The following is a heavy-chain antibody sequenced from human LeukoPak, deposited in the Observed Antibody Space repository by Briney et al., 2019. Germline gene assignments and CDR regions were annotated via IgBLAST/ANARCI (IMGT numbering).Heavy chain of an antibody. J-gene: IGHJ4*02. D-gene: IGHD5-12*01. V-gene: IGHV4-59*01. CDR2: IYYSGST. Sequence: SETLSLTCTVSGGSISSYYWSWIRQPPGKGLEWIGYIYYSGSTNYNPSLKSRVTISVDTSKNQFSLKLSSVTAADTAVYYCTRDSSGYDWFYDYWGQGTLVTVSS. CDR3: TRDSSGYDWFYDY. CDR1: GGSISSYY.